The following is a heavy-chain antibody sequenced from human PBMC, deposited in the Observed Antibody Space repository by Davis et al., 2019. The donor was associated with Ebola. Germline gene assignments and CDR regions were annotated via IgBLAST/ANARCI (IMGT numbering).Heavy chain of an antibody. CDR1: GLTSSESW. CDR2: MLHDGSEK. Sequence: PAGSLTLSCPVSGLTSSESWMAWVRQAPGRGLEWLANMLHDGSEKYSAGPVHGRFTTSRDNARNSFYLQMKSLRVEDTAIYYCAGAKYWKLDYWGQGILVTVSS. J-gene: IGHJ4*02. D-gene: IGHD1-1*01. V-gene: IGHV3-7*01. CDR3: AGAKYWKLDY.